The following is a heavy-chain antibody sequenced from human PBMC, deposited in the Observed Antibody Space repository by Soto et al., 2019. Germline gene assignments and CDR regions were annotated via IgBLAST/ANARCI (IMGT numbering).Heavy chain of an antibody. CDR2: TSNDGINT. CDR1: AFTLSKFV. J-gene: IGHJ6*02. Sequence: PGGSLRLSCAASAFTLSKFVIHWVRQAPGKGLDWLAVTSNDGINTYYAGSVKGRFTISRDNSKNMVYLQMNSLRDEDTAVYYCARGNMDVWGQGTTVTVSS. CDR3: ARGNMDV. D-gene: IGHD1-1*01. V-gene: IGHV3-30-3*01.